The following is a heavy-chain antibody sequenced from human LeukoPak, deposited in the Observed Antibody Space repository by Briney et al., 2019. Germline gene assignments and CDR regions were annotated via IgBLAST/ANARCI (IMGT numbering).Heavy chain of an antibody. D-gene: IGHD6-13*01. J-gene: IGHJ4*02. CDR1: GFTVSSNYA. Sequence: GGSLRLSCAASGFTVSSNYAMSWVRQAPGKGLEWVSAISGSGSSTYYADSVKGRFTISRDNSKNTLYLQMNSLRAEDTAVYYCAKDIILQAAAGGEFDYWGQGTLVTVSS. V-gene: IGHV3-23*01. CDR3: AKDIILQAAAGGEFDY. CDR2: ISGSGSST.